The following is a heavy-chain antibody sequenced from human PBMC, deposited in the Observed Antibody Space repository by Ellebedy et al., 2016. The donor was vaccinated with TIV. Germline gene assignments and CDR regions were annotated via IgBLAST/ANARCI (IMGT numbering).Heavy chain of an antibody. D-gene: IGHD6-6*01. CDR2: INPSDGDT. CDR3: ARTPRIAARYPYEY. Sequence: ASVKVSXKASGYTFTSYYLHWVRQAPGQRLEWMGIINPSDGDTRHAQKFQGRVTMTRDTSTSRVYMELSSLRSDDAAVYYCARTPRIAARYPYEYWGQGTLVTVSS. V-gene: IGHV1-46*01. J-gene: IGHJ4*02. CDR1: GYTFTSYY.